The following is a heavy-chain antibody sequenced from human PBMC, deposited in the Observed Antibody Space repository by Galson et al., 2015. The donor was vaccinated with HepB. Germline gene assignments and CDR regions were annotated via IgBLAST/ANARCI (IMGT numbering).Heavy chain of an antibody. CDR1: GFTFSSYS. CDR3: ARILRPRRGYYYYGMDV. V-gene: IGHV3-48*02. D-gene: IGHD4-17*01. J-gene: IGHJ6*04. Sequence: SLRLSCAASGFTFSSYSMNWVRQAPGKGLEWVSYISSSSTIYYADSVKGRFTISRDNAKNSLYLQMNSLRDEDTAVYYCARILRPRRGYYYYGMDVWGKGTTVTVSS. CDR2: ISSSSTI.